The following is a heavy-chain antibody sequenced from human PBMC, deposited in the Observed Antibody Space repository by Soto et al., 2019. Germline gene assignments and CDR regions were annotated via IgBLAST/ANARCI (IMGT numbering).Heavy chain of an antibody. Sequence: EVPVLESGGGLVQPGGSLRLSCEGSEFTVSGHAMTWIRQAPGKGPEWVSTITADGGTYYADSVKGRFAMSRDTSENTLYLQMNSLGAEDPAAYYCAPHVSCSGGSCQYDAFAIRGQGTMVTVSS. CDR3: APHVSCSGGSCQYDAFAI. J-gene: IGHJ3*02. CDR1: EFTVSGHA. V-gene: IGHV3-23*01. D-gene: IGHD2-15*01. CDR2: ITADGGT.